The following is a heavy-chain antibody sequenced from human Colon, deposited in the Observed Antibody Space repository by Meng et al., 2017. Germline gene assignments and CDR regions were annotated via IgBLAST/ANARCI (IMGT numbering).Heavy chain of an antibody. J-gene: IGHJ4*02. CDR2: INGDGSTT. CDR3: VRALNDDGGETF. CDR1: GFIFSNYW. D-gene: IGHD4-23*01. V-gene: IGHV3-74*01. Sequence: GESLKISCTASGFIFSNYWMHWVRQEPGKGLVWVSRINGDGSTTGYADSVKGRFTISRDNAKNTLSLQMNSLGAEDTAVYYCVRALNDDGGETFWGQGMLVTVSS.